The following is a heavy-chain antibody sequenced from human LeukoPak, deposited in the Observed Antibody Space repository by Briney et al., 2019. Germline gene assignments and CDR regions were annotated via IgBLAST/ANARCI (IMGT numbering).Heavy chain of an antibody. D-gene: IGHD6-13*01. J-gene: IGHJ4*02. V-gene: IGHV3-53*01. Sequence: SGGSLRLSCAASGFTVSSNYMSWVRQAPGKGLEWVSVIYSGGSTYYADSVKGRFTISRDNSKNTLYLQMNSLRAEDTAVYYCAKDRIAAAGRGGPFDYWGQGTLVTVSS. CDR1: GFTVSSNY. CDR2: IYSGGST. CDR3: AKDRIAAAGRGGPFDY.